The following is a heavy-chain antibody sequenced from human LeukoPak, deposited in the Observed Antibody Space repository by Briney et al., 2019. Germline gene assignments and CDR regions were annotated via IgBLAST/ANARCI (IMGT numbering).Heavy chain of an antibody. D-gene: IGHD2-2*01. V-gene: IGHV3-49*04. Sequence: GGSLRLSCTASGFTFGDYAMSWVRQAPGKGLEWVGFIRSKAYGGTTEYAASVKGRFTISRDDSKSIAYLQMNSLKTEDTAVYYCTRMTCSSTSCYQDAFDIWGQGTMVTVSS. J-gene: IGHJ3*02. CDR3: TRMTCSSTSCYQDAFDI. CDR1: GFTFGDYA. CDR2: IRSKAYGGTT.